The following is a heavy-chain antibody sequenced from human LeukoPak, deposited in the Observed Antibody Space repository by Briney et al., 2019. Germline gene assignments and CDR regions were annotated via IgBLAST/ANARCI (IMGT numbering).Heavy chain of an antibody. Sequence: GASVKVSCKASGYTFTSYYIHWVRQAPGQGLEWMGIINPSGGSTSYAQKFQGRVTMTRDMSTSTVYMELSSLRSDDTAVYYCARDLKEFMVPDYWGQGTLVTVSS. J-gene: IGHJ4*02. V-gene: IGHV1-46*01. CDR2: INPSGGST. D-gene: IGHD3-10*01. CDR1: GYTFTSYY. CDR3: ARDLKEFMVPDY.